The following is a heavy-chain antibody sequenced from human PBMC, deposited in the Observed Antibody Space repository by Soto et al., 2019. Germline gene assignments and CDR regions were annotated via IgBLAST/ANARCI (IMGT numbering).Heavy chain of an antibody. CDR1: GYTFTSYY. Sequence: QVQLVQSGAEVKKPGASVKVSCKASGYTFTSYYMHWVRQAPGQGLEWMGIINPSGGSTIYAQKCQGRVTMTRDTSTSTVYMELSSLRSEDTAVYYCARDRSSTYYFDYWGQGTLVTVSS. CDR3: ARDRSSTYYFDY. V-gene: IGHV1-46*01. J-gene: IGHJ4*02. D-gene: IGHD1-1*01. CDR2: INPSGGST.